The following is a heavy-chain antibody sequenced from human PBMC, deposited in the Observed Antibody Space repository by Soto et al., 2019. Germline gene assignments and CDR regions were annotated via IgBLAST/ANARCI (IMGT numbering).Heavy chain of an antibody. D-gene: IGHD3-9*01. J-gene: IGHJ4*02. CDR2: IYHSGST. CDR1: GGSISSSNY. CDR3: VKNYDVLTGYYWFY. Sequence: PSETLSLTCAVSGGSISSSNYWSWVRQPPGKGLEWIGEIYHSGSTNYNPSLKSRVTISVDKSKNQFSLKLSSVTAADTAMYYCVKNYDVLTGYYWFYWGQGTLVTVS. V-gene: IGHV4-4*02.